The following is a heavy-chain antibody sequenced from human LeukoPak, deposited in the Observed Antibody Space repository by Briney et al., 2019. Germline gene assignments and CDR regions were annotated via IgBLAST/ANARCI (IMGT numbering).Heavy chain of an antibody. Sequence: GGSLRLSCAASGFTFSSYTMNWARQAPGKGLQWVSTISSSSSLIYYADSVKGRFTISRDNAKNSLYLQMNSLRAEDTAVYYCASSVVSGYWGQGTLVTVSS. CDR2: ISSSSSLI. CDR3: ASSVVSGY. D-gene: IGHD4-23*01. V-gene: IGHV3-21*01. J-gene: IGHJ4*02. CDR1: GFTFSSYT.